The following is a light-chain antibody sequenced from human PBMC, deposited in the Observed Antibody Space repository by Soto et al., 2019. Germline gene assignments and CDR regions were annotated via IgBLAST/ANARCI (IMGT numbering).Light chain of an antibody. CDR2: GAS. CDR1: QSVSSSY. Sequence: EVVLTQSPGTLSLSPGERATLSCRASQSVSSSYLAWYQQKPGQAPRLLIYGASSRATGIPDRFSGSGSGTDFTLTISRLEPEDFAVYYCQQYGSSPRITFGQRRRLAI. J-gene: IGKJ5*01. CDR3: QQYGSSPRIT. V-gene: IGKV3-20*01.